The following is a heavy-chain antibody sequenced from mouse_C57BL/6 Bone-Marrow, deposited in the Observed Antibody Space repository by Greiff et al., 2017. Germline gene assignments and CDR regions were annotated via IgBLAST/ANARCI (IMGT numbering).Heavy chain of an antibody. Sequence: DVMLVESGGGLVKPGGSLKLSCAASGFTFSSYAMSWVRQTPEKRLEWVATISDGGSYTYYPDNVKGRFTISRDNAKNNLYLQMSHLKSEDTAMYYCARGDYYGSTYYAMDYWGQGTSVTVPS. CDR1: GFTFSSYA. CDR3: ARGDYYGSTYYAMDY. V-gene: IGHV5-4*03. CDR2: ISDGGSYT. J-gene: IGHJ4*01. D-gene: IGHD1-1*01.